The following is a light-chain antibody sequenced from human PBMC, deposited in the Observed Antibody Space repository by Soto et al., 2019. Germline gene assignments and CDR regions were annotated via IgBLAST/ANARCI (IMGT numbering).Light chain of an antibody. Sequence: EIVLTQSPGTRSLSPGERATLSCRASQSVNSRLAWYQHKPGQAPRLLISGASSRATGIPDRFSGSGSGTDFTLTISRLEPEDFAVYYCQQYGSSRRFGQGTKVDIK. V-gene: IGKV3-20*01. CDR3: QQYGSSRR. J-gene: IGKJ1*01. CDR1: QSVNSR. CDR2: GAS.